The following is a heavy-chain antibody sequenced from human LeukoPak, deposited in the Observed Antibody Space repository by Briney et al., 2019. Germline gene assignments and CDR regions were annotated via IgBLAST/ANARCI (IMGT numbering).Heavy chain of an antibody. V-gene: IGHV3-23*01. CDR1: GFTFSSYA. CDR3: AREVYDSSGYYCYLGPCHDAFDI. CDR2: ISGSGGST. Sequence: PTGGSLRLSCAASGFTFSSYAMSWVRQAPGKGLEWVSAISGSGGSTYYADSVKGRFTISRDNAKNSLYLQMNSLRAEDTAVYYCAREVYDSSGYYCYLGPCHDAFDIWGQGTMVTVSS. J-gene: IGHJ3*02. D-gene: IGHD3-22*01.